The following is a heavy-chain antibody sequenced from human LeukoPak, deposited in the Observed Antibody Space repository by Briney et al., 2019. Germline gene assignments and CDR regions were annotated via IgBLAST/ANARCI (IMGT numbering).Heavy chain of an antibody. CDR1: GGSFSGYY. J-gene: IGHJ6*02. D-gene: IGHD2-2*01. V-gene: IGHV4-34*01. Sequence: SETLSLTCAVYGGSFSGYYWSWIRQPPGKGLEWIGEINHSGSTNYNPSLKSRVTISVDTSKNQFSLKLSSVTAADTAVYYCAGDRDIVVVPAASSSYYGMDVWGQGTTVTVSS. CDR2: INHSGST. CDR3: AGDRDIVVVPAASSSYYGMDV.